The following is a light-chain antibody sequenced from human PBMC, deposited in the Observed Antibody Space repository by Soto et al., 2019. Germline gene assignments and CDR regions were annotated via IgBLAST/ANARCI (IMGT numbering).Light chain of an antibody. CDR1: QSISSW. J-gene: IGKJ1*01. CDR2: DVS. V-gene: IGKV1-5*01. CDR3: QQYDTFWT. Sequence: DMQITQSPSTLSASVGDRVTITCLASQSISSWLAWYQQKPGKAPKLLIYDVSHLESGVPSRFSGSGSGTEFTLTISSLQPDDSATYHCQQYDTFWTFGQGTKVDTK.